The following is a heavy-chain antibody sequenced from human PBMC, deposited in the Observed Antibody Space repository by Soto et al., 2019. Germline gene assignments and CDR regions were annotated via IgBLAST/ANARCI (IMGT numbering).Heavy chain of an antibody. V-gene: IGHV4-30-2*01. CDR1: GVSISSGDYS. Sequence: SETLSLTCAVSGVSISSGDYSWSWIRQPPGKGLEWIGYIYLSGRTIYNPSLKSRVTMSIDRSKDQFSLKLNSVTAADTAVYYCVSDYGSGSYRFDYWGQGILVTVSS. D-gene: IGHD3-10*01. J-gene: IGHJ4*02. CDR2: IYLSGRT. CDR3: VSDYGSGSYRFDY.